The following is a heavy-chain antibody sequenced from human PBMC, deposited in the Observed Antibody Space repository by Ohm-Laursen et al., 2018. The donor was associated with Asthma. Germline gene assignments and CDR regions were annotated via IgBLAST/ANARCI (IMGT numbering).Heavy chain of an antibody. CDR3: ARYGSGSFDAFNI. CDR2: INPNSGGT. Sequence: SVKVSCKASGYTFTGYYMHWVRQAPGQGLEWMGWINPNSGGTNYAQKFQGWVTMTRDTSISTAYMELSRLRSDDTALYYCARYGSGSFDAFNIWDQGKMVTASS. CDR1: GYTFTGYY. V-gene: IGHV1-2*04. D-gene: IGHD3-10*01. J-gene: IGHJ3*02.